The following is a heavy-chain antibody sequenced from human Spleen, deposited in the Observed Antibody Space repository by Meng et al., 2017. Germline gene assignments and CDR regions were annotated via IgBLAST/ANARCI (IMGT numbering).Heavy chain of an antibody. D-gene: IGHD5-12*01. J-gene: IGHJ2*01. CDR1: VYTFTSHY. CDR3: ARDKSGYEEYWYFDL. V-gene: IGHV1-2*02. Sequence: VRRLQSGAEVKKPGASVKVSCKATVYTFTSHYLHCVRQAPGQGLEWMGWINPNSGATNYAQKFQGRVTMTGDMSINTAYMELSRLRHDDTAVYYCARDKSGYEEYWYFDLWGRGTLVTVSS. CDR2: INPNSGAT.